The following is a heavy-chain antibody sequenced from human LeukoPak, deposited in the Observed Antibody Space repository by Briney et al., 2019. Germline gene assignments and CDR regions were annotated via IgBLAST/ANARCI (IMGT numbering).Heavy chain of an antibody. CDR3: ARGSSGCFDY. CDR1: GDSLSGNIVA. J-gene: IGHJ4*02. V-gene: IGHV6-1*01. CDR2: TNDRSKRYK. Sequence: PSQTLSLTCAISGDSLSGNIVAWNWIRPSPSKGLELLGRTNDRSKRYKDYAVAVRGRITLNQHTSKTRFSLQLDSVTPEDTAVYYCARGSSGCFDYWGQGTLVTVSS. D-gene: IGHD6-19*01.